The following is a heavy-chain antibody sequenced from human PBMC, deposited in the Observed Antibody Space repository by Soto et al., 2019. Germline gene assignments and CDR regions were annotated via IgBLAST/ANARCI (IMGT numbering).Heavy chain of an antibody. CDR3: ARARYGDSSGWYQYYYYYYGMDV. Sequence: ASVKVSCKASGYTFTSYGISWVRQAPGQGLEWMGWISAYNGNANYAQKLQGRVTMTTDTSTSTAYMELRSLRSDDTAVYYCARARYGDSSGWYQYYYYYYGMDVWGPGTTVAVSS. V-gene: IGHV1-18*04. D-gene: IGHD6-19*01. CDR1: GYTFTSYG. J-gene: IGHJ6*02. CDR2: ISAYNGNA.